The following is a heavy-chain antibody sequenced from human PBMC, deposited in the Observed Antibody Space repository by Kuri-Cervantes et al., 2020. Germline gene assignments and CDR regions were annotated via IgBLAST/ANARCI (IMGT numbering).Heavy chain of an antibody. CDR2: ISSDGTTM. Sequence: GGSLRLSCAASGFTFSDYYMSWIRQAPGKGLEWLSYISSDGTTMYYADSVKGRFTISRDNAENSLYLQMNSLRAEDTAVYYCAREGDSSSWYVYYFDYWGQGTLVTVSS. V-gene: IGHV3-11*04. CDR1: GFTFSDYY. J-gene: IGHJ4*02. CDR3: AREGDSSSWYVYYFDY. D-gene: IGHD6-13*01.